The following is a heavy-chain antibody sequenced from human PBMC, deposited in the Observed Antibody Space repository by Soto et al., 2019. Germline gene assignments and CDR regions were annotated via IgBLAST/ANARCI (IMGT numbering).Heavy chain of an antibody. Sequence: ASVKVSCKVSGYTLTELSMHWVRQAPGKGLEWMGGFDPEDGETIYAQKFQGRVTMTEDTSTDTAYMELSSLRSEDTAVYYCATAPLPIAAARPNWFHPWGQGTLVTASS. V-gene: IGHV1-24*01. D-gene: IGHD6-13*01. CDR2: FDPEDGET. J-gene: IGHJ5*02. CDR1: GYTLTELS. CDR3: ATAPLPIAAARPNWFHP.